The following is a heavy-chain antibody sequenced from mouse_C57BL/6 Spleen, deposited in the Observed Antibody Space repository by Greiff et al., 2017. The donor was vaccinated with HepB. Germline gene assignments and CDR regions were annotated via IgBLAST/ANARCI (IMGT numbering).Heavy chain of an antibody. J-gene: IGHJ2*01. CDR3: ARAETAYNFDY. Sequence: QVQLQQSGAELARPGASVKMSCKASGYTFTSSPMHWVKQRPGQGLEWIGYINPSSGYTKYNQNFKDKATLTADKASSTAYMQLSSLTSEDSAVEYCARAETAYNFDYWGQGTTLTVSS. CDR2: INPSSGYT. V-gene: IGHV1-4*01. D-gene: IGHD1-2*01. CDR1: GYTFTSSP.